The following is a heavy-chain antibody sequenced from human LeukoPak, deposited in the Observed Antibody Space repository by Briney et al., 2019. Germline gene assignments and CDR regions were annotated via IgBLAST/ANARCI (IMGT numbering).Heavy chain of an antibody. D-gene: IGHD6-13*01. Sequence: GGSLRLSCAASGFTFSSYWMNWARQAPGKGLEWVANIKQDGSEKYYVDSVKGRFTISRDNAKNSLYLQMNSLRAEDTAVYYCARGWVAAADWFDPWGQGTLVTVSS. CDR2: IKQDGSEK. V-gene: IGHV3-7*04. CDR1: GFTFSSYW. CDR3: ARGWVAAADWFDP. J-gene: IGHJ5*02.